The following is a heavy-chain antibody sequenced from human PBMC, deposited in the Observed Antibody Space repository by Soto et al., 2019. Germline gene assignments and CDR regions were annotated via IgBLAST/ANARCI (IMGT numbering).Heavy chain of an antibody. J-gene: IGHJ4*02. V-gene: IGHV4-31*03. CDR1: GDSISSGGHN. CDR2: IHYSGST. CDR3: TAGREASKTGQ. D-gene: IGHD7-27*01. Sequence: QVQLQESGPGLVEPSQTLSLTCTVSGDSISSGGHNWSWIRQHPGKGLEWIGFIHYSGSTSYNPSLEGRVTLSGDTARNQFSLRLSSVTAADTAVYYCTAGREASKTGQWGQGTPVTVSS.